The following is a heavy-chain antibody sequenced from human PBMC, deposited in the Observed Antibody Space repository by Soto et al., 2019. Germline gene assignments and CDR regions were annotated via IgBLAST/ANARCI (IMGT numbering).Heavy chain of an antibody. D-gene: IGHD2-21*02. Sequence: QVQLQESGPGLVKPSGTLSLTCAVSGTSIINNNWWTWVRQPPGKGLEWIGEIYHSGTTNYNSSLKSRVTVSTDKSKNQFSLNLNSVTAADTAVYYCARGDGDNAFDIWGQGTLVIVSS. CDR3: ARGDGDNAFDI. CDR1: GTSIINNNW. V-gene: IGHV4-4*02. J-gene: IGHJ3*02. CDR2: IYHSGTT.